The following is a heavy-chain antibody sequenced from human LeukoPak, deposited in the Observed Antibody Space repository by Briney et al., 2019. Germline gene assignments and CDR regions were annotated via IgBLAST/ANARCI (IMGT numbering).Heavy chain of an antibody. Sequence: SETLSLTCAVSGYSISGGYYWGWIRQPPGKGLEWIGSIFHCGTTYYNPSLKSRVTISVDTSKNQFSLKLSSVTAADTAVYYCARGGGTIKGYFDLWGRGTLVTVSS. CDR3: ARGGGTIKGYFDL. CDR2: IFHCGTT. J-gene: IGHJ2*01. V-gene: IGHV4-38-2*01. CDR1: GYSISGGYY. D-gene: IGHD1-1*01.